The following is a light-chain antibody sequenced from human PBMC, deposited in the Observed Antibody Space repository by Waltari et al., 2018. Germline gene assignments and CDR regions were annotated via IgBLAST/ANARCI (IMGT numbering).Light chain of an antibody. V-gene: IGKV1-6*01. CDR1: QGIRND. CDR2: SAS. Sequence: AIQMTQSPSSLSASVGDRVTITCRASQGIRNDLGWYQQRPGKAPKLLIYSASHLQSGVPPRFSGSGSGTDFTLIIDSLQPEDFATYYCLQDYNYPWTFGQGTKVEI. J-gene: IGKJ1*01. CDR3: LQDYNYPWT.